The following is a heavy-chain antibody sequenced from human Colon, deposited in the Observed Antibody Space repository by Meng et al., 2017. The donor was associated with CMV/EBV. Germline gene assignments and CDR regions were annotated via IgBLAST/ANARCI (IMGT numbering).Heavy chain of an antibody. CDR3: ARKFGRMTVFGVAKGKDPLDF. Sequence: GGSLRLSCIVSGFTFKTYAMSWVRQAPGKGLEWVSTISGTGDTSHHADSVKGRFIISRDNSQNTLYLQMNSLRAEDTALYYCARKFGRMTVFGVAKGKDPLDFWGRGTMVTVSS. CDR1: GFTFKTYA. CDR2: ISGTGDTS. V-gene: IGHV3-23*01. J-gene: IGHJ3*01. D-gene: IGHD3-3*01.